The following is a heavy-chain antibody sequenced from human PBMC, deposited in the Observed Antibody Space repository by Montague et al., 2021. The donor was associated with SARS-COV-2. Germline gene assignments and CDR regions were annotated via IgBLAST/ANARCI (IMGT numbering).Heavy chain of an antibody. J-gene: IGHJ4*02. V-gene: IGHV4-34*01. Sequence: SETLSLTCAVYGGSFSGYYWSWIRQPPGKGLEWIWEINHSGSTNYNPSLKSRVTISVDTTKNQFSLKLSSVTAADTAVYYCARGSTVTHYWGQGTLVTVSS. CDR3: ARGSTVTHY. CDR2: INHSGST. D-gene: IGHD4-17*01. CDR1: GGSFSGYY.